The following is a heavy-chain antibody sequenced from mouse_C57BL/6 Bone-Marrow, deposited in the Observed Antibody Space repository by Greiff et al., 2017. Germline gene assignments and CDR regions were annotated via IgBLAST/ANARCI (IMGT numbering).Heavy chain of an antibody. CDR2: IHPNSGST. CDR3: DGYYDWYFDV. Sequence: QVQLQQPGAELVKPGASVKLSCKASGYTFTSYWMHWVKQRPGQGLEWIGMIHPNSGSTNYNEKFKSKATLTVDKSSSTAYMQLSSLTSEDSAVYYCDGYYDWYFDVWGTGTTVTVSS. V-gene: IGHV1-64*01. J-gene: IGHJ1*03. D-gene: IGHD2-3*01. CDR1: GYTFTSYW.